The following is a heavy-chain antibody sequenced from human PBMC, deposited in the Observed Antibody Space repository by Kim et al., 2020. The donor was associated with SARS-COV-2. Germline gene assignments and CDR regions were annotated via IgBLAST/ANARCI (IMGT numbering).Heavy chain of an antibody. Sequence: GGSLRLSCAASGFTFSDYYMSWIRQAPGKGLEWVSYISSSSSYTNYADSVKGRFTISRDNAKNSLYLQMNSLRAEDTAVYYCAREGYYDFWSGYSPDYWGQGTLVTVSS. CDR2: ISSSSSYT. CDR3: AREGYYDFWSGYSPDY. D-gene: IGHD3-3*01. J-gene: IGHJ4*02. V-gene: IGHV3-11*06. CDR1: GFTFSDYY.